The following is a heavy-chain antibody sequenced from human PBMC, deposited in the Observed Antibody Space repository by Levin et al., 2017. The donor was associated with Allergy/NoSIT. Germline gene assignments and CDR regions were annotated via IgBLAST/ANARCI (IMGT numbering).Heavy chain of an antibody. CDR1: GYSFTSYW. D-gene: IGHD3-10*01. CDR3: ARSYYYGSGSYYRNWFDP. J-gene: IGHJ5*02. V-gene: IGHV5-10-1*01. CDR2: IDPSDSYT. Sequence: KVSCKGSGYSFTSYWISWVRQMPGKGLEWMGRIDPSDSYTNYSPSFQGHVTISADKSISTAYLQWSSLKASDTAMYYCARSYYYGSGSYYRNWFDPWGQGTLVTVSS.